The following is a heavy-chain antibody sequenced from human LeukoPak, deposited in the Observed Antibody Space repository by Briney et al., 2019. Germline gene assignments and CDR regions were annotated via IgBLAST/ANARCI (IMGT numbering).Heavy chain of an antibody. D-gene: IGHD3-10*01. CDR3: AKGGRPYGSGSPYYFDY. V-gene: IGHV3-30*18. J-gene: IGHJ4*02. CDR1: GFTFRSYG. CDR2: TSYDGSNK. Sequence: GRSLRLSCAASGFTFRSYGMNWVRQAPGKGLEWVAVTSYDGSNKYYTDSVKGRFTISRDNSKYTLYLQMNSLRAEDTAVYYCAKGGRPYGSGSPYYFDYWGQGTLVTVSS.